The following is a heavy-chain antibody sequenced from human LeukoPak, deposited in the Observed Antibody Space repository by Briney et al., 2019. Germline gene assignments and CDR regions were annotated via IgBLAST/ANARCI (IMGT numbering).Heavy chain of an antibody. V-gene: IGHV4-30-2*01. CDR3: ARAPLGGFLEAVVEYYFDY. Sequence: SQTLSLTCAVSGGSIMSGGYSWSWIRQTPEKGLEWIGHVFHSGDTEYNPSLKNRVAMSLVRSKNQVSLELSSVTAADTAVYYCARAPLGGFLEAVVEYYFDYWGQGTLVTVSS. CDR2: VFHSGDT. D-gene: IGHD3-3*01. J-gene: IGHJ4*02. CDR1: GGSIMSGGYS.